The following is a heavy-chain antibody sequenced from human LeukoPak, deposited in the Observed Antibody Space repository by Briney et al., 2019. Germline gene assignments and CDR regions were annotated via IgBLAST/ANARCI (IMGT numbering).Heavy chain of an antibody. CDR3: VDVGATDAFDI. D-gene: IGHD1-26*01. CDR1: GFTFSSYS. CDR2: ISSSSSYV. Sequence: GSLRLSCAASGFTFSSYSMNWVRQAPGKGLEWVSSISSSSSYVYYADSVKGRFTISRDNAKNSLYLQMNSLRAEDTAVYYCVDVGATDAFDIWGQGTMVTVSS. V-gene: IGHV3-21*01. J-gene: IGHJ3*02.